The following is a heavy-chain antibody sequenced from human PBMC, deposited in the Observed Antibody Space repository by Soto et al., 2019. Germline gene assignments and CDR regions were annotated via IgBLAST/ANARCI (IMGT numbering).Heavy chain of an antibody. Sequence: SVKVSCKASGGTFSSYAISWVRQAPGQGLEWMGGIIPIFGTANYAQKSQGRVTITADESTSTAYMELSSLRSEDTAVYYCARDWDCGGDCFSGTHWGQGTLVTVSS. CDR2: IIPIFGTA. CDR3: ARDWDCGGDCFSGTH. D-gene: IGHD2-21*02. CDR1: GGTFSSYA. V-gene: IGHV1-69*13. J-gene: IGHJ4*02.